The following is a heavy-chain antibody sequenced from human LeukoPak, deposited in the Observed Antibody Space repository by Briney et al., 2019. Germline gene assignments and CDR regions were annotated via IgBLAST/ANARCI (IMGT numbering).Heavy chain of an antibody. CDR2: IYTSGST. CDR3: AREVATKIRGTGDYYGSGSYYERYYFDY. Sequence: SETLSLTYTVSGGSISSYCWSWIRQPAGKGLEWIGRIYTSGSTNYNPSLKSRFTMSVDTSKNQFSLKLSSGTAADKAVYYCAREVATKIRGTGDYYGSGSYYERYYFDYWGQGTLVTVSS. V-gene: IGHV4-4*07. J-gene: IGHJ4*02. D-gene: IGHD3-10*01. CDR1: GGSISSYC.